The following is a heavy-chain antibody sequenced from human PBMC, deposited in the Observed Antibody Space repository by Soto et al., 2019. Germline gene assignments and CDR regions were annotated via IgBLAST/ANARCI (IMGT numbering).Heavy chain of an antibody. D-gene: IGHD3-22*01. CDR2: IIPVFGTP. CDR3: ARGDATKIVVTTYYAMDV. J-gene: IGHJ6*02. CDR1: GGSLSNFG. V-gene: IGHV1-69*01. Sequence: AEVKKPGSSVKVSCTASGGSLSNFGISWVRQAPGQGLEWMGAIIPVFGTPNYAQKFQDRVTINADESTTTVYMEVRSLTSEDTAVYYCARGDATKIVVTTYYAMDVWGQGTTVTVSS.